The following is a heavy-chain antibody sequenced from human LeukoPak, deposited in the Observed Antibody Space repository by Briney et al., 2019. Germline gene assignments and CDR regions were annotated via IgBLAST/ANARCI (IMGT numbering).Heavy chain of an antibody. CDR3: ARFQVTGTYRFDY. D-gene: IGHD1-7*01. CDR1: GFSLTTNGVG. Sequence: SGPTLVNPTQTLTLTCSFSGFSLTTNGVGVGWIRQPPANALEGLAVIYWNDDKHYSPFLRSRLTITKDASKEQVVLTVTNMDPVDTATYYCARFQVTGTYRFDYWGQGTLVTVPS. V-gene: IGHV2-5*01. CDR2: IYWNDDK. J-gene: IGHJ4*02.